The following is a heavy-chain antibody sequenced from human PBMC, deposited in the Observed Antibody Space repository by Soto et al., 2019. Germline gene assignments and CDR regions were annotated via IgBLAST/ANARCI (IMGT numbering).Heavy chain of an antibody. D-gene: IGHD1-26*01. CDR3: ARRYSGAYAWRE. V-gene: IGHV4-39*01. J-gene: IGHJ4*02. CDR2: ISHTEIT. CDR1: GGSISNSDYY. Sequence: LSLTCTVSGGSISNSDYYWGWIRQPPGKGLEWIGTISHTEITYCNPSLKSRLTISVDTSKNQFSLRLSSLTAADTAVYYCARRYSGAYAWREWGQGTLVTVSS.